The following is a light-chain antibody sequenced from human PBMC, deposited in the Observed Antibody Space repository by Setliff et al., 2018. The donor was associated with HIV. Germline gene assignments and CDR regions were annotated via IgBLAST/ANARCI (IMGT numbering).Light chain of an antibody. CDR3: QVWDSSSDHYV. Sequence: SSELTQRPSVSVAPGKTARIPCGGDNIGIKSVHWYQQKPGQAPLVVMYYDHDRPSWIPERFSGSNSGNTATLTISRVEVGDEADYYCQVWDSSSDHYVFGSGTKVTVL. CDR2: YDH. CDR1: NIGIKS. V-gene: IGLV3-21*04. J-gene: IGLJ1*01.